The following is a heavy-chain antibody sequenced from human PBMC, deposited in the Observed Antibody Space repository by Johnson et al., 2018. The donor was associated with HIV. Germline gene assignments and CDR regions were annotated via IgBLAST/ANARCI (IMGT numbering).Heavy chain of an antibody. CDR2: IKQDGSEK. CDR1: GFTFSSYW. D-gene: IGHD3-22*01. Sequence: VQLVESGGGLVQPGGSLRLSCAASGFTFSSYWMSWVRQAPGKGLEWVANIKQDGSEKYYVDSVKGRFTISRDNSKNTLYLQMDSLRPEDTAVYYCAKIRRAYYEDAFDIWGHGTMVTVSS. CDR3: AKIRRAYYEDAFDI. V-gene: IGHV3-7*02. J-gene: IGHJ3*02.